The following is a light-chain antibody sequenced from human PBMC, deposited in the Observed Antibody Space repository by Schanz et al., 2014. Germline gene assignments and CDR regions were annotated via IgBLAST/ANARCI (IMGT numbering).Light chain of an antibody. Sequence: EIVMTQSPGTLSVSPGERATLSCSAGQSISSNLAWYQHKTGQAPRLLIYGASTRATGIPGRFSGSGSGADFTLTISSLEPEDFAVYYCQQYGSSFTFGGGTKVEIK. J-gene: IGKJ4*01. CDR2: GAS. CDR1: QSISSN. CDR3: QQYGSSFT. V-gene: IGKV3-15*01.